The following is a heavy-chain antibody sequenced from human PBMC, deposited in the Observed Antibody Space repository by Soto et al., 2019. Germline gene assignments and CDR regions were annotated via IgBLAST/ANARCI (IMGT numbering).Heavy chain of an antibody. V-gene: IGHV4-31*03. CDR1: GGSISSGGYY. J-gene: IGHJ6*02. Sequence: SETLSLTCTVSGGSISSGGYYWSWIRQHPGKGLEWIGYIYYSGSTYYNPSLKSRVTISVDTSKNQFSLKLSSVTAADTAVYYCARDNNYGMDVWGQGTTVTVSS. CDR3: ARDNNYGMDV. CDR2: IYYSGST.